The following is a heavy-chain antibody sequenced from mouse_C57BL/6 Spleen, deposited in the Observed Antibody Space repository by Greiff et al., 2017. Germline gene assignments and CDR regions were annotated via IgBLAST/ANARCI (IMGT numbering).Heavy chain of an antibody. V-gene: IGHV1-82*01. CDR1: GYAFSSSW. J-gene: IGHJ4*01. CDR3: AREGGYGLYAMDY. Sequence: VKLQESGPELVKPGASVKISCKASGYAFSSSWMNWVKQRPGKGLEWIGRIYPGDGDTNYNGKFKGKATLTADKSSSTAYMQLSSLTSEDSAVYFCAREGGYGLYAMDYWGQGTSVTVSS. CDR2: IYPGDGDT. D-gene: IGHD1-1*02.